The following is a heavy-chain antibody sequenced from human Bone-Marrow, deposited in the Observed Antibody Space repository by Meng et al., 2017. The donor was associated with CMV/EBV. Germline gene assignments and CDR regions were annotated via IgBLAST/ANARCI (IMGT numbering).Heavy chain of an antibody. CDR1: GFTVSSNY. D-gene: IGHD1-26*01. CDR2: IYSGGST. Sequence: GESLKISCAASGFTVSSNYMSWVRQAPGKGLEWVSVIYSGGSTYYADSVKGRFTISRDNSKNTLYLQMNSLRAEDTAVYYCARGKWELLLDYWGQGTLVTVPS. CDR3: ARGKWELLLDY. V-gene: IGHV3-53*01. J-gene: IGHJ4*02.